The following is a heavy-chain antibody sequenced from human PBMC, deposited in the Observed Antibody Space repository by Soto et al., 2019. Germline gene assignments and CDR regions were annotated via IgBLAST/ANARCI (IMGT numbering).Heavy chain of an antibody. CDR2: ISYDGSNK. CDR1: GFTFSSYA. Sequence: QVQLVESGGGVVQPGRSLRLSCAASGFTFSSYAMHWVRQAPGTGLEWVAVISYDGSNKYYADSVKGRFTISRDNSKNTLYLQMNSLRAEDTAVYYCARGTPYFDDWGQGTLVTVSS. J-gene: IGHJ4*02. V-gene: IGHV3-30-3*01. CDR3: ARGTPYFDD.